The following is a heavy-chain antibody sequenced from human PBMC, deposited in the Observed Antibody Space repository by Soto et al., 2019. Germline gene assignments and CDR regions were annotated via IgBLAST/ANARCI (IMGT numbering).Heavy chain of an antibody. V-gene: IGHV3-23*01. CDR1: GLAFGCYA. CDR2: ISGSGGST. D-gene: IGHD2-2*01. Sequence: GSLTLTCAASGLAFGCYAMSGVRQAQGKGLEWVSAISGSGGSTYYADSVKGRFTISRDNSKNTLYLQMNSLRAEDTAVYYCAKIPASVVVPAAISGHYYYYYYGMDVWGQGTTVTVSS. J-gene: IGHJ6*02. CDR3: AKIPASVVVPAAISGHYYYYYYGMDV.